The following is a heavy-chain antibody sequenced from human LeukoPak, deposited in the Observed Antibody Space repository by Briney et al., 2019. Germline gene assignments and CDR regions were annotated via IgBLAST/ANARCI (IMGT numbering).Heavy chain of an antibody. CDR1: GFTFSSYG. J-gene: IGHJ4*02. D-gene: IGHD5-12*01. CDR2: ISYDGSNK. CDR3: AKTKTGTTIAYFDY. V-gene: IGHV3-30*18. Sequence: GRSLRLSSAASGFTFSSYGMHWVRQAPGKGLEWVAVISYDGSNKYYADSVKGRFTISRDNSKSTLYLQMNSLRAEDTAVYYCAKTKTGTTIAYFDYWGQGTLVTVSS.